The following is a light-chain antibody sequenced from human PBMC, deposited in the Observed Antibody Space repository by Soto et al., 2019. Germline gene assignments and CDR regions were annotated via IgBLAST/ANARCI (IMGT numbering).Light chain of an antibody. J-gene: IGKJ1*01. CDR1: QSVSSSY. CDR3: QQYGRSPPSWT. V-gene: IGKV3-20*01. CDR2: GAS. Sequence: ETVLTQSPGTLSLSPGERATLSCRASQSVSSSYLAWYQQKPGQAPRLLIYGASSRATGIPDRFSGSGSGTDFILTISRLEPEDFAVYYCQQYGRSPPSWTFGQGTKVEIK.